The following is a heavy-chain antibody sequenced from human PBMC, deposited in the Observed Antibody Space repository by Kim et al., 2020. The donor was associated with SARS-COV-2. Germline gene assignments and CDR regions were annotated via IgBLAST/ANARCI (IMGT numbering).Heavy chain of an antibody. CDR3: TRDPPRRSDY. D-gene: IGHD6-25*01. V-gene: IGHV3-7*01. CDR1: GFSFSSYL. J-gene: IGHJ4*02. CDR2: IGPRGSEM. Sequence: GGSLRLSCAASGFSFSSYLMTWVRQAPGKGLEWVASIGPRGSEMHYADSIKGRFTISRDNAKNSLSLQINNLRVADTAVYYCTRDPPRRSDYWGQGTQVTVSS.